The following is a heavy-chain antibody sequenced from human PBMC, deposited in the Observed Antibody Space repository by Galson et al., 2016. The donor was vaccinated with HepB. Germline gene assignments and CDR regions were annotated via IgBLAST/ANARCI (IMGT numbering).Heavy chain of an antibody. CDR3: ARSGGTYSSSSYYFDS. J-gene: IGHJ4*02. V-gene: IGHV3-21*01. CDR1: GFVFSAYG. Sequence: SLRLSCAGSGFVFSAYGFNWIRQAPGKGLEWVSSISNAGSYRHYTDSVKGRFTISRDNDKHSPYLQMNSLRAEDTAVYYCARSGGTYSSSSYYFDSWGQGTLVAVSS. D-gene: IGHD6-6*01. CDR2: ISNAGSYR.